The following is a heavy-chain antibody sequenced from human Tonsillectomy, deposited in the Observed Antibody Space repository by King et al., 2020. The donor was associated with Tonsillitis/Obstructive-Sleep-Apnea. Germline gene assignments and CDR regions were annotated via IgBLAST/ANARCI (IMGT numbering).Heavy chain of an antibody. V-gene: IGHV5-10-1*01. CDR2: IDPSDSYT. Sequence: QLVQSGVEVKKPGESLRISCKGSGYSFTSYWISWVRQMPDKGLEWMGRIDPSDSYTNYSPSFQGHVTISADKSISTAYLQWSSLKASDTARYYCARGGILSAGAPDFWGQGTLVTVSS. CDR3: ARGGILSAGAPDF. CDR1: GYSFTSYW. D-gene: IGHD6-13*01. J-gene: IGHJ4*02.